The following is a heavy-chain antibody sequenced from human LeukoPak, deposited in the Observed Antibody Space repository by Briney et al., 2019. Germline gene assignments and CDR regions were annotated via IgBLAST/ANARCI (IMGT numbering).Heavy chain of an antibody. V-gene: IGHV4-38-2*01. D-gene: IGHD1-7*01. CDR1: GYSISSAYY. CDR2: FYHSGTT. CDR3: ARHRGLWNYPFDY. J-gene: IGHJ4*02. Sequence: PSETLSLTCAVSGYSISSAYYWGWIRQSPVKGLEWIISFYHSGTTYYNPSLKSRVTMSLDTSKNQFPLKLSSVTAADTAVYYCARHRGLWNYPFDYWGQGTLVTVLS.